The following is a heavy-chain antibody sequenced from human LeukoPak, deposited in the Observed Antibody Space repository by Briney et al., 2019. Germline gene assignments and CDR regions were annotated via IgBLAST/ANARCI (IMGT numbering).Heavy chain of an antibody. Sequence: GGSLRLSCAASGFTFSSYWMSWVRQAPGKGLEWVANIKQDGSEKYYVDSVKGRFTISRDDSKNTLYLHMTSLRAEDTAVYYCAKAHRYYDSSVFDYWGQGTLVTVSS. CDR3: AKAHRYYDSSVFDY. V-gene: IGHV3-7*03. D-gene: IGHD3-22*01. CDR2: IKQDGSEK. J-gene: IGHJ4*02. CDR1: GFTFSSYW.